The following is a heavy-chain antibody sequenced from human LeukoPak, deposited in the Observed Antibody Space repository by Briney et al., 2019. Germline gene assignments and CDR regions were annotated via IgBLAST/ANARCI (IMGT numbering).Heavy chain of an antibody. J-gene: IGHJ3*02. Sequence: PGGSLRLSCAASGFTFSSYGMHWVRQAPGKGLEWVAFIPYDGSNKYYADSVKGRFTISRDNSKNTLYLQMNSLRAEDMAVYYCARDDGGDFNDAFDIWGQGTMVTVSS. V-gene: IGHV3-30*02. D-gene: IGHD2-21*02. CDR1: GFTFSSYG. CDR3: ARDDGGDFNDAFDI. CDR2: IPYDGSNK.